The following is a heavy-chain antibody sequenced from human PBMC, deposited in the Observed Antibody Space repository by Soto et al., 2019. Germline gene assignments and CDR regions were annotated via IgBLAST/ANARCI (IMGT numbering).Heavy chain of an antibody. D-gene: IGHD2-2*01. CDR3: ARSWSYSSTWSSVGDWFDP. CDR1: GYTFTSYA. Sequence: QVQMVQSGAEVKKPGASVKVSCKASGYTFTSYAITWVRQAPGQGLEWMGWISPYNGNTNYAQRLQGRVTMTTDTSTHTAYMELRSLRPDDPAVYYCARSWSYSSTWSSVGDWFDPWGQGTLVTVSS. V-gene: IGHV1-18*04. CDR2: ISPYNGNT. J-gene: IGHJ5*02.